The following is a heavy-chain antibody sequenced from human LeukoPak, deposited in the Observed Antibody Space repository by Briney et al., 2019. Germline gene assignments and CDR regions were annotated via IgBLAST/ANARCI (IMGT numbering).Heavy chain of an antibody. CDR1: GGSISSSSYY. CDR3: ARHGSGWYYFDY. V-gene: IGHV4-39*01. CDR2: IYCSGST. J-gene: IGHJ4*02. D-gene: IGHD6-19*01. Sequence: SETLSLTCTVSGGSISSSSYYWGWIRQPPGKGLEWIGSIYCSGSTYYNPSLKSRVTISVDTSKNQFSLKLSSVTAADTAVYYCARHGSGWYYFDYWGQGTLVTVSS.